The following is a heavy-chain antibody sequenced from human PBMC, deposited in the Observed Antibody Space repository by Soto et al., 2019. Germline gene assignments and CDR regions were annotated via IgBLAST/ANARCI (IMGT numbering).Heavy chain of an antibody. J-gene: IGHJ4*02. CDR1: GFTFSSYA. D-gene: IGHD5-18*01. CDR3: ASTPGGYSYGYEGILFDY. V-gene: IGHV3-30-3*01. Sequence: GGSLRLSCAASGFTFSSYAMHWVRQAPGKGLEWVAVISYDGSNKYYADSVKGRFTISRDNSKNTLYLQMNSLRAEDTAVYYCASTPGGYSYGYEGILFDYWGQGTLVTVSS. CDR2: ISYDGSNK.